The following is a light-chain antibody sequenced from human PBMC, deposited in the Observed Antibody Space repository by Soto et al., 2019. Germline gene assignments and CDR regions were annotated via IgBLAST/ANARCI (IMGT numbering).Light chain of an antibody. Sequence: EIVLTQSPGTLSLSPGERATLSWRASETVAGSYLAWYQQKPGQAPRLLIHGASTRATGIADRFSGSGSGTDFTLTISRLEPEDFAVYYCQLYGTSPKTFGQGTKVDIK. CDR1: ETVAGSY. CDR3: QLYGTSPKT. J-gene: IGKJ1*01. CDR2: GAS. V-gene: IGKV3-20*01.